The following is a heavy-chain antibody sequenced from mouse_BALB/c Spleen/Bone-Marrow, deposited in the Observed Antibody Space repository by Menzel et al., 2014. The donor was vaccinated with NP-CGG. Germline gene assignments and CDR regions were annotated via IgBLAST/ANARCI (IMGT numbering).Heavy chain of an antibody. CDR1: GYTFTSYY. Sequence: QVQLQQSRPELVKPGASVRISCKASGYTFTSYYIHWVKQRPGQGLEWIGWIYPGNVNTKYNEKFKGKATLTADKSSSTAYMPLSGLTSEDFAVYFCARERGTTAYFDYWGQGTTLTVSS. J-gene: IGHJ2*01. D-gene: IGHD1-2*01. CDR2: IYPGNVNT. CDR3: ARERGTTAYFDY. V-gene: IGHV1S56*01.